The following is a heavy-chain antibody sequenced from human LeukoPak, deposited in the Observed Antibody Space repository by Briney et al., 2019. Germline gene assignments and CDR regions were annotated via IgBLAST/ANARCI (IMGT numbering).Heavy chain of an antibody. J-gene: IGHJ4*02. CDR2: ISAYNGDT. CDR1: GYTFSSYG. CDR3: ARDSVLVSSSHYYDSSGSQLDY. V-gene: IGHV1-18*01. Sequence: GSAVKVSCKASGYTFSSYGISWVRQAPGPGLEWMGWISAYNGDTDYVQKLQGRVTMTTDTSTSTAYMELRSLRSDDTAVHYCARDSVLVSSSHYYDSSGSQLDYWGQGTLVTVSS. D-gene: IGHD3-22*01.